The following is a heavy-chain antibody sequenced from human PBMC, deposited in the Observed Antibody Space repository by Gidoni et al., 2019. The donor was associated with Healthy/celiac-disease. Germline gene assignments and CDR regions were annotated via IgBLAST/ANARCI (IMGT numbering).Heavy chain of an antibody. Sequence: QVQLVESGGGVVQPGRSLRLSCAASGFTFSSYGMHWVRQAPGKGLEWVAVISYDGSNKYYADSVKGRFTISRDNSKNTLYLQMNSLRAEDTAVYYCAKAKWELLHYFDYWGQGTLVTVSS. D-gene: IGHD1-26*01. V-gene: IGHV3-30*18. CDR1: GFTFSSYG. J-gene: IGHJ4*02. CDR3: AKAKWELLHYFDY. CDR2: ISYDGSNK.